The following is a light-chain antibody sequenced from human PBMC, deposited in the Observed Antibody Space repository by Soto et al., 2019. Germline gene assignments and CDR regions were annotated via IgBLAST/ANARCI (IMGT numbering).Light chain of an antibody. V-gene: IGKV1-39*01. Sequence: DIQMTQSPSSLSVSVGDRVTITCRASQSITNYLNWYQQKPGKAPKLLVYAASSVQSGVPSRFSGNGSGTDFTLTISSLQPEDFASYYGQQSDSYPYTFGQGTKLESK. CDR1: QSITNY. CDR2: AAS. CDR3: QQSDSYPYT. J-gene: IGKJ2*01.